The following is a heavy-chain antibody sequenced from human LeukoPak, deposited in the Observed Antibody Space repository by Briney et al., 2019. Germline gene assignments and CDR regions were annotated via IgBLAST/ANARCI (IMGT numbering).Heavy chain of an antibody. Sequence: SETLSLTCAVYGGSFSRYYWSWIRQPPGKGLEWIGEINHSGSTNYNPSLKSRVTISVDTSKNQSSLKLSSVTAADTAVYYCARAPPATERELLYYFDYWGQGTLVTVSS. CDR1: GGSFSRYY. V-gene: IGHV4-34*01. J-gene: IGHJ4*02. CDR3: ARAPPATERELLYYFDY. D-gene: IGHD1-26*01. CDR2: INHSGST.